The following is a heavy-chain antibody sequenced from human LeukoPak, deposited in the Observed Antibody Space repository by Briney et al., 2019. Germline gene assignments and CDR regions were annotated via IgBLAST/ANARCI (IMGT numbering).Heavy chain of an antibody. D-gene: IGHD3-16*01. Sequence: GGSLRLSCAASGFTFSSYAMSWVRQAPGKGLEWVSAISGSGGSTYYADSVKGRFTIPRDNSKNTLYLQMNSLRAEDTAVYYCAKGLSVITFGGCNYWGQGTLVTVSS. CDR3: AKGLSVITFGGCNY. CDR2: ISGSGGST. CDR1: GFTFSSYA. V-gene: IGHV3-23*01. J-gene: IGHJ4*02.